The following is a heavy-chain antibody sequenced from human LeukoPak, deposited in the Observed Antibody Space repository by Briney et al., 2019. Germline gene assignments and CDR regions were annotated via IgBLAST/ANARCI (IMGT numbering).Heavy chain of an antibody. D-gene: IGHD6-19*01. CDR2: INPNSGGT. J-gene: IGHJ6*02. CDR1: GYTFTGYY. V-gene: IGHV1-2*04. CDR3: AREGLIAVAGTYYYYGMDV. Sequence: SVKVSCKASGYTFTGYYMHWVRQAPGQGLEWMGWINPNSGGTNYAQKFQGWVTMTRDTSISTAYMELSRLRSDDTAVYYCAREGLIAVAGTYYYYGMDVWGQGTTVTVSS.